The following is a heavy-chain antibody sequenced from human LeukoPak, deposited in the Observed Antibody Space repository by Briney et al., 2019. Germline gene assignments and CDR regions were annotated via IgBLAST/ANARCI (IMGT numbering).Heavy chain of an antibody. CDR2: INIDGSTS. CDR3: ARASALATPPFAY. Sequence: GGSLRLSCAASGFTFSSYWMHWVRQAPGKGLVWVSRINIDGSTSNYADSVKGRFTISRDNAKNAVYLQMNSLRVEDTAVYYYARASALATPPFAYWGQGTLVTVSS. J-gene: IGHJ4*02. V-gene: IGHV3-74*01. CDR1: GFTFSSYW. D-gene: IGHD5-24*01.